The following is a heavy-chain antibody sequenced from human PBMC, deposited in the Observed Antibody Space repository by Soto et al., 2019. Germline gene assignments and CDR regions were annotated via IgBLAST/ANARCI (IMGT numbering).Heavy chain of an antibody. J-gene: IGHJ4*02. CDR1: GLNFSNYA. CDR2: ISGSGGST. V-gene: IGHV3-23*01. CDR3: ASRNSGWYFDY. Sequence: GGSLRLSCAASGLNFSNYAMNWVRQAPGKGLEWVSVISGSGGSTYYADSVKGRFTISRDNSKNTLYLQMNSLRAEDTAVYYCASRNSGWYFDYWGQGTLVTVSS. D-gene: IGHD6-19*01.